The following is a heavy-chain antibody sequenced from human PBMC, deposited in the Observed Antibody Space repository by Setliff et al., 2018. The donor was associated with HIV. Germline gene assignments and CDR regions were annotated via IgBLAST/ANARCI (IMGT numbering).Heavy chain of an antibody. CDR2: IHHSGSS. J-gene: IGHJ4*02. D-gene: IGHD3-10*01. Sequence: PSETLSLTCAVSGHSISSGYFWGWVRQPPGKGLEWFGSIHHSGSSYYNPSLKSRVTISIDTSNNLFSLKLSSVTAADTALYYCARSYGVGSYWGYFDYWGQGTLVTVSS. V-gene: IGHV4-38-2*01. CDR1: GHSISSGYF. CDR3: ARSYGVGSYWGYFDY.